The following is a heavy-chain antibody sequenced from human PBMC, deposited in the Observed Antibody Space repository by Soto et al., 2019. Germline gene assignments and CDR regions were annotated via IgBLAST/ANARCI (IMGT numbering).Heavy chain of an antibody. CDR1: GYTFTSYG. CDR2: ISAYNGNT. Sequence: ASVKVSCKASGYTFTSYGISWVRQAPGQGLEWMGWISAYNGNTNYAQKLQGRVAMTTDTSTSTAYMELRSLRSDDTAVYYCARDNVVVPAAIGNWFDPWGQGTLVTVSS. D-gene: IGHD2-2*02. CDR3: ARDNVVVPAAIGNWFDP. V-gene: IGHV1-18*04. J-gene: IGHJ5*02.